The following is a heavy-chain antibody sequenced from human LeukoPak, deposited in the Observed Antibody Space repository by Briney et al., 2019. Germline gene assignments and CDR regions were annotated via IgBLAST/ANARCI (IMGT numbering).Heavy chain of an antibody. CDR1: GFTFSSYS. V-gene: IGHV3-21*01. D-gene: IGHD4-23*01. CDR3: ARDTSRVAPFRYYYYGMDV. J-gene: IGHJ6*04. CDR2: ISSSSSYI. Sequence: GGSLRLSCAASGFTFSSYSMNWVRRAPGKGLEWVSSISSSSSYIYYADSVKGRFTISRDNAKNSLYLQMNSLRAEDTAVYYCARDTSRVAPFRYYYYGMDVWGKGTTVTVSS.